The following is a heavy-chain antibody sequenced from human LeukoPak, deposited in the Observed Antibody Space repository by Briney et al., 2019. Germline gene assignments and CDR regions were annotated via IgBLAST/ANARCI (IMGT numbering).Heavy chain of an antibody. D-gene: IGHD3-22*01. J-gene: IGHJ5*02. Sequence: KPGGSLRLSCAASGFTFSSYTMNWVRQAPGKGLEWVSSISTSSSYIYYADSVKGRFTISRDNAKNSLYLQMNSLRAEDTAVYYCARGQGYYYDSPSWFDPWGQGTLVTVSS. CDR2: ISTSSSYI. V-gene: IGHV3-21*01. CDR1: GFTFSSYT. CDR3: ARGQGYYYDSPSWFDP.